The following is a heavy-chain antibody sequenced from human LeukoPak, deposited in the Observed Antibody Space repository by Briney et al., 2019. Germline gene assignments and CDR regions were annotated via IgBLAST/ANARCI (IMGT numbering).Heavy chain of an antibody. CDR3: AWGGMAAFDS. CDR1: GFTFSDYY. CDR2: ISSSGNTR. V-gene: IGHV3-11*04. D-gene: IGHD3-16*01. J-gene: IGHJ4*02. Sequence: PGGSLRLSCAASGFTFSDYYMSWIRQAPGKGLEWVAYISSSGNTRYYADPVKGRFTISRDNAKNSLYLQMNSLRAEDMAVYYCAWGGMAAFDSWGQGALVTVSS.